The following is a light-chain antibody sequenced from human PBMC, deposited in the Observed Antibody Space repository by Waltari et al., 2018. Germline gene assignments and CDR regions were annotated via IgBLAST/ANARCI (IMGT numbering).Light chain of an antibody. CDR3: QAWDSTVV. V-gene: IGLV3-1*01. CDR1: KVGDKY. CDR2: QDT. J-gene: IGLJ2*01. Sequence: SYELTQPPSVSVSPGQTASITCSGDKVGDKYACWFQQKPGQSPVLVIYQDTKRPSGITERFSGSNSGNTATLTISGTQPMDEADYYCQAWDSTVVFGGGTKLTVL.